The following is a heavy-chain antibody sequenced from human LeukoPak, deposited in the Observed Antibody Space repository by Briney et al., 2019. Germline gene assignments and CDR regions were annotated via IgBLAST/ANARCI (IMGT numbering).Heavy chain of an antibody. Sequence: PSETLSLTCAVYGGSFSGYYWSWIRQPPGKGLEWIGEINHSGSTNYNPSLKSRVTISIDTSKNQFSLKLNSVTAADTAVYYCARGPIVVVPYYFDYWGQGTLVTVSS. CDR3: ARGPIVVVPYYFDY. CDR1: GGSFSGYY. J-gene: IGHJ4*02. D-gene: IGHD3-22*01. CDR2: INHSGST. V-gene: IGHV4-34*01.